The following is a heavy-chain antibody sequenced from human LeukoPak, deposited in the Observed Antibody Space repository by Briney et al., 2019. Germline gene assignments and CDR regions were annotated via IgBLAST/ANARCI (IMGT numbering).Heavy chain of an antibody. CDR3: AKGREQPSEYFQH. CDR2: IRYDGSNK. V-gene: IGHV3-30*02. Sequence: GGSLRLSCAASGFTFSSYGMHWVRQAPGKGLEWVAFIRYDGSNKYYADSVKGRFTISRDNSKNTLYLQMNSLRAEDTAVYYCAKGREQPSEYFQHWGQGTLVTVSS. CDR1: GFTFSSYG. D-gene: IGHD1-26*01. J-gene: IGHJ1*01.